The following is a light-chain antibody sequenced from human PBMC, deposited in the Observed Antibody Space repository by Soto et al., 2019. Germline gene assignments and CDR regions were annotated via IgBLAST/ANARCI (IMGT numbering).Light chain of an antibody. V-gene: IGLV2-14*01. Sequence: QSALSQPASVSGSPGQSITISCTGTSSDVGGYNYVSWYQQHPGKAPKLMIYEVSNRPSGVSNSFSASKSGNTDSLAISGLQAEDEADYYCSSYTTSSTVVFGGGTKVTV. CDR3: SSYTTSSTVV. CDR2: EVS. J-gene: IGLJ3*02. CDR1: SSDVGGYNY.